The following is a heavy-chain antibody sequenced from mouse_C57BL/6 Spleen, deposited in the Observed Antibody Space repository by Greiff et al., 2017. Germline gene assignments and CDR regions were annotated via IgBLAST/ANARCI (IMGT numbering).Heavy chain of an antibody. V-gene: IGHV1-85*01. D-gene: IGHD1-1*01. CDR2: IYPRDGST. CDR1: GYTFTSYD. CDR3: ARGDYYGSSSYWYFDV. Sequence: QVQLKESGPELVKPGASVKLSCKASGYTFTSYDLNWVKQRPGQGLEWIGWIYPRDGSTKYNEKFKGKATLTVDSSSSTAYMELHSLTSEDSAVYFCARGDYYGSSSYWYFDVWGTGTTVTGSS. J-gene: IGHJ1*03.